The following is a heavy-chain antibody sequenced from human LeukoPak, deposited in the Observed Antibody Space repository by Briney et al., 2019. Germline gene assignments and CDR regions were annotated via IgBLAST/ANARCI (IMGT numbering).Heavy chain of an antibody. CDR1: GYSITSGYN. D-gene: IGHD2-2*02. CDR2: IYHSGSA. J-gene: IGHJ4*02. Sequence: SETLSLTCTVSGYSITSGYNWAWIRQPPGKVLEWIGSIYHSGSAYYNPFLKSRVTIPVDTSKNQFSLKLSSVTAADTAVYYCVRYCSSTTCYTRAVDYWGQGTLVTVSS. V-gene: IGHV4-38-2*02. CDR3: VRYCSSTTCYTRAVDY.